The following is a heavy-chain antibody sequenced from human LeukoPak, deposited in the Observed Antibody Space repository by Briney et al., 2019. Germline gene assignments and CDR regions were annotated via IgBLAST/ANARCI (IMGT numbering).Heavy chain of an antibody. Sequence: GGSLRLSCAASGFTFDDYAMHWVRQAPGKGLEWVSGISWNSGSIGYADYVKGRFTISRDNAKNSLYLQMNSLRAEDMALYYCAKDVGSGWYLGASFDYWGQGTLVTVSS. CDR2: ISWNSGSI. D-gene: IGHD6-19*01. V-gene: IGHV3-9*03. CDR1: GFTFDDYA. CDR3: AKDVGSGWYLGASFDY. J-gene: IGHJ4*02.